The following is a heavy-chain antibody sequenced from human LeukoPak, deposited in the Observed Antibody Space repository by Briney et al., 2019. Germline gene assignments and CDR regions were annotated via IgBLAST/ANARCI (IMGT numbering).Heavy chain of an antibody. Sequence: PSETLSLTCAVSGYSISSGYYWGWIRQPPGKGLEWIGSIYHSGSTYYNPSLKSRVTISVDTSKNQFSLKLSSVTAADTAVYYCARIEGLKWNYDYGPFDYWGQGTLVTVSS. J-gene: IGHJ4*02. CDR1: GYSISSGYY. CDR2: IYHSGST. V-gene: IGHV4-38-2*01. CDR3: ARIEGLKWNYDYGPFDY. D-gene: IGHD1-7*01.